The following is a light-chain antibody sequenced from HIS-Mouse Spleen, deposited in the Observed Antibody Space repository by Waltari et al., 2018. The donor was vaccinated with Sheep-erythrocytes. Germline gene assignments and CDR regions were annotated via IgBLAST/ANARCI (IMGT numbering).Light chain of an antibody. J-gene: IGLJ1*01. Sequence: QSALTQPRSVSGSPGQSVTISCTGTSSDVGGYNYVSWYQQHPGKAPKLMIYDVSTRPSGVRARFSGSKSGNTASLTISELQAEDEADYYCCSYAGSYNHVFATGTKVTVL. CDR1: SSDVGGYNY. V-gene: IGLV2-11*01. CDR3: CSYAGSYNHV. CDR2: DVS.